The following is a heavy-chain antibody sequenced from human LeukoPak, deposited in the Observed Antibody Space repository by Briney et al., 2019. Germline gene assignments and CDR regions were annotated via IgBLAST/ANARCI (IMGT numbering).Heavy chain of an antibody. Sequence: SETLSLTCTVSGGSLSGYYWSWIRQPPGKGLEWIGDIHYSGSTNYNPSLKSRVTISVDTSKNQLSLKLSSVTAADTAVYYCARAPTYYYDSSGYYWNWFDPWGQGTLVTVSS. D-gene: IGHD3-22*01. CDR2: IHYSGST. CDR3: ARAPTYYYDSSGYYWNWFDP. CDR1: GGSLSGYY. J-gene: IGHJ5*02. V-gene: IGHV4-59*01.